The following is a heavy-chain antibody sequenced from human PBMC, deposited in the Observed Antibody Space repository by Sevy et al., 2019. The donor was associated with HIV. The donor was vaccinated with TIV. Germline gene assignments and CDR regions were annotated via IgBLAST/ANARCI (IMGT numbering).Heavy chain of an antibody. J-gene: IGHJ1*01. D-gene: IGHD1-26*01. CDR1: GFIFSNFA. CDR3: ARGENDDEFFQY. Sequence: GESLKISCTVSGFIFSNFAMHWVRQAPGKGLEWVAVTSYDGSHKYYADSVKGRFTVSRDNSRNILSLEMSSLRRDDTAVYYCARGENDDEFFQYWGQGTLATVSS. V-gene: IGHV3-30*04. CDR2: TSYDGSHK.